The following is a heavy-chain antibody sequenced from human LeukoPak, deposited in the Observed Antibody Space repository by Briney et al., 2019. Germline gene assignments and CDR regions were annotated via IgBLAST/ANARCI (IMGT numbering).Heavy chain of an antibody. Sequence: GGSLRLSCAASGFTFNYAWMSWVRQVPGKGLEWVSSISSSSSYIYYADSVKGRFTISRDNAKNSLYLQMNSLRAEDTAVYYCARTSGSYLDYWGQGTLVTVSS. CDR2: ISSSSSYI. CDR3: ARTSGSYLDY. V-gene: IGHV3-21*01. CDR1: GFTFNYAW. J-gene: IGHJ4*02. D-gene: IGHD1-26*01.